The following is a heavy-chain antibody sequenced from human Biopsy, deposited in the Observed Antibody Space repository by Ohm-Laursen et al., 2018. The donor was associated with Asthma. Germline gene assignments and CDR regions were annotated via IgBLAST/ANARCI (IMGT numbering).Heavy chain of an antibody. CDR3: AKVRSDWVITESFDY. D-gene: IGHD3-22*01. Sequence: SLRLSCTASGFKFDEYTMHWIRQAPGKGLEWVSGISWNSATIGYADSVEGRFTISRDNAKNSVFLHVDSLRPEDTAFYYCAKVRSDWVITESFDYWGQGVLVTVSS. CDR1: GFKFDEYT. J-gene: IGHJ4*02. V-gene: IGHV3-9*01. CDR2: ISWNSATI.